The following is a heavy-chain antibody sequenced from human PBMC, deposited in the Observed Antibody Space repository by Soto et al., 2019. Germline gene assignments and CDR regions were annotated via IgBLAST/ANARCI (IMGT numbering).Heavy chain of an antibody. CDR1: GGSISSGGYY. J-gene: IGHJ3*02. CDR3: ARFWNGYSGYDSAFDI. CDR2: IYYSGST. Sequence: SETLSLTCTVSGGSISSGGYYWSWIRQHPGKGLEWIGYIYYSGSTYYNPSLKSRVTISVDTSKNQFSLKLSSVTAADTAVYYCARFWNGYSGYDSAFDIWGQGTMVTV. V-gene: IGHV4-31*03. D-gene: IGHD5-12*01.